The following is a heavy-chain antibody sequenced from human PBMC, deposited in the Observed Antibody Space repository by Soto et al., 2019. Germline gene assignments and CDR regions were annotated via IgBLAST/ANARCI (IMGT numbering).Heavy chain of an antibody. CDR1: GGTFGSNV. CDR2: IMPIFGAA. J-gene: IGHJ4*02. V-gene: IGHV1-69*06. D-gene: IGHD2-15*01. Sequence: QVQLMQSGAELKKPGSSVKVSCKASGGTFGSNVTSWVRQAPGQGLEWMGEIMPIFGAANKPQKFQGRLMITADTSTTTVYMELSSLGSEDTAVYFCATGARYCSGGSCYPDDWGQGTLVTVSS. CDR3: ATGARYCSGGSCYPDD.